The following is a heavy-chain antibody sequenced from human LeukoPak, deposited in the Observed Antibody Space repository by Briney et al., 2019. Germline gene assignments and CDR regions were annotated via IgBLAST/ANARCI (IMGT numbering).Heavy chain of an antibody. Sequence: SETLSLTCTVSGGSISSYYWSWIRQPPGKGLEWVGYIYYSGSTNYNPSLKSRVTISVDTSKNQFSLKLSSVTAADTAVYYCARRQTSQQPPQWGQGTMVTVSS. CDR1: GGSISSYY. D-gene: IGHD6-13*01. CDR3: ARRQTSQQPPQ. J-gene: IGHJ3*01. V-gene: IGHV4-59*08. CDR2: IYYSGST.